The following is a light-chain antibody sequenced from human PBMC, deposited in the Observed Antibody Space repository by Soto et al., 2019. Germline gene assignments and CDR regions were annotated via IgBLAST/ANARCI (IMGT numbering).Light chain of an antibody. Sequence: QSALTQPRSVSGSPGQSVTISCTGTGSDVGGYDYVSWYQQHPGKAPKLIIYDVSKRPSGVPDRFSGSKSGNTASLTISGLQAEDEADYYFCSYAGSYTWVFGGGTKLTVL. CDR1: GSDVGGYDY. J-gene: IGLJ3*02. CDR2: DVS. V-gene: IGLV2-11*01. CDR3: CSYAGSYTWV.